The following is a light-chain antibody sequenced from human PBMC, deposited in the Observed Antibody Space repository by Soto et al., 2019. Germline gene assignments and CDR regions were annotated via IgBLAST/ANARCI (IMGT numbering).Light chain of an antibody. J-gene: IGKJ1*01. Sequence: DIQMTQSPSTLSASVGDRVTITCRASQSISNWLAWYQQRPGKAPKLLIYQASSLEGGVPSRFSGSGSGTEFTLTISSLQPDDFATYYCQQYNTYSRTFDQGTKVEIK. V-gene: IGKV1-5*03. CDR2: QAS. CDR3: QQYNTYSRT. CDR1: QSISNW.